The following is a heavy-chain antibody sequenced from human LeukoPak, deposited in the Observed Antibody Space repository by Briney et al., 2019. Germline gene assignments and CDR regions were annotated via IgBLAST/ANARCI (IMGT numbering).Heavy chain of an antibody. CDR2: IYYSGST. J-gene: IGHJ4*02. D-gene: IGHD2-2*01. CDR3: ARGPHCTSTSCYYFDY. Sequence: SETLSLTCTVSGGSISSYYGSWIRQPPGKGREWIGYIYYSGSTNYNPSLKSPVTISVDTSKNQFSLKLSSVTAADTAVYYCARGPHCTSTSCYYFDYWGQGTLVTVSS. V-gene: IGHV4-59*01. CDR1: GGSISSYY.